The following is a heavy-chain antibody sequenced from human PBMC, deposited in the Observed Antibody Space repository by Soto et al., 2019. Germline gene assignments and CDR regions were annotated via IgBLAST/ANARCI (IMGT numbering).Heavy chain of an antibody. J-gene: IGHJ6*04. CDR3: AKDLGV. CDR1: GFTFSGYG. D-gene: IGHD7-27*01. V-gene: IGHV3-30*18. Sequence: QVQLVESGGGGVKPGGSLRLSCAASGFTFSGYGLHWVRQAPGKGLEWVAVISYDGSNKYYADSVKGRFTISRDNSKNTLYLQMNSLRAEDTAVYYCAKDLGVWGKGTTVTVSS. CDR2: ISYDGSNK.